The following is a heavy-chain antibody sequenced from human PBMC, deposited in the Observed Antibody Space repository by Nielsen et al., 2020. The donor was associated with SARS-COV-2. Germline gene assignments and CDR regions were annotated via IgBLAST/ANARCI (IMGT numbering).Heavy chain of an antibody. CDR2: IKQDGSEK. Sequence: GGSLRLSCAASGFTFSSYWMSWVRQAPGKGLEWVANIKQDGSEKYYVDSVKGRFTISRDNAKNSLYLQMNSLGAEDTAVYYCAREGIAVAAPIDYWGQGTLVTVSS. D-gene: IGHD6-19*01. V-gene: IGHV3-7*01. CDR3: AREGIAVAAPIDY. CDR1: GFTFSSYW. J-gene: IGHJ4*02.